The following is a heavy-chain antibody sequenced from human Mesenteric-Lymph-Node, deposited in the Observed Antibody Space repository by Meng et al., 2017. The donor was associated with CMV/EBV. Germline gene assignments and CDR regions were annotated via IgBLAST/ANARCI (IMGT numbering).Heavy chain of an antibody. CDR2: MHYSGRA. CDR3: ASGEWNHVMGYYPLDV. CDR1: GGSFSGYY. V-gene: IGHV4-34*01. Sequence: SQTLSLTCAVYGGSFSGYYWSWIRQTPGNGLEWTGEMHYSGRANYNPSLKTRVTISKDTSKMQFSLHLSSVTAADTAVYYFASGEWNHVMGYYPLDVWGQGTTVTVSS. J-gene: IGHJ6*02. D-gene: IGHD1-14*01.